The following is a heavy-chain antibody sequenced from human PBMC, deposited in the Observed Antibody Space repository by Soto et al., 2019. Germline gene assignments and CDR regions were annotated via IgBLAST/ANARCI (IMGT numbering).Heavy chain of an antibody. CDR1: GGTFSSYA. J-gene: IGHJ4*02. CDR3: ASLYYYDSSGYFRFDY. D-gene: IGHD3-22*01. Sequence: SVKVSCKASGGTFSSYAISWVRQAPGQGLEWMGGIIPIFGTANYAQKFQGRVTITADESTSTAYMEPSSLRSEDTAVYYCASLYYYDSSGYFRFDYWGPGTLVTVSS. CDR2: IIPIFGTA. V-gene: IGHV1-69*13.